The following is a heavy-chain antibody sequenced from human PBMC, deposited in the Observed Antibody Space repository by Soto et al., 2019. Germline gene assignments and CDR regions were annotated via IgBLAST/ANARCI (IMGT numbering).Heavy chain of an antibody. V-gene: IGHV1-69*13. CDR1: GGTFSSYA. D-gene: IGHD2-15*01. CDR2: IIPIFGTA. Sequence: GASVKVSCKASGGTFSSYAISWVRQAPGQGLEWMGGIIPIFGTANYAQKFQGRVTITADESTSTAYMELSSLRSEDTAVYYCARAYSGRLPSRADYYYAMDVWGQGTTVTVS. CDR3: ARAYSGRLPSRADYYYAMDV. J-gene: IGHJ6*02.